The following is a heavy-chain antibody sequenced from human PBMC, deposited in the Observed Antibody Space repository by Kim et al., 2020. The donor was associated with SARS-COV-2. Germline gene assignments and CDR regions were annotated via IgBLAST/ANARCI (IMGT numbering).Heavy chain of an antibody. D-gene: IGHD6-13*01. CDR3: ARAEIAAAGSNSLPFDY. V-gene: IGHV3-33*01. Sequence: GGSLRLSCEASGFIFSDYAMQWVRQAPGKGLEWVAVIWFDGSNKFYADSVKGRFTISRDNSKNTVYLQMHSLRAEDTAVYYCARAEIAAAGSNSLPFDY. J-gene: IGHJ4*01. CDR1: GFIFSDYA. CDR2: IWFDGSNK.